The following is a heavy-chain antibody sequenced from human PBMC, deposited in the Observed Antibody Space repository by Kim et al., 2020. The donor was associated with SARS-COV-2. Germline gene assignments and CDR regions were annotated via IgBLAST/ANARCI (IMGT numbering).Heavy chain of an antibody. CDR3: ARHEGEIVVVPTNPGAFRV. CDR1: GYTFASYW. Sequence: GESLKISCKGSGYTFASYWIGWVRQTPGKGLEWVGIIYPGDSETRYSPSFRGQVTISTDKSIGAAYLHWSSLKASDTAIYYCARHEGEIVVVPTNPGAFRVGGQGTMVTVSA. V-gene: IGHV5-51*01. J-gene: IGHJ3*01. D-gene: IGHD2-2*01. CDR2: IYPGDSET.